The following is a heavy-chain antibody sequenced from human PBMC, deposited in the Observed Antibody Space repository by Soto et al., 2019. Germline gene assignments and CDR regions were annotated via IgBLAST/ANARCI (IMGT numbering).Heavy chain of an antibody. CDR1: GFTVSSNY. CDR2: IYSGGST. V-gene: IGHV3-53*01. Sequence: GGSLRLSCAASGFTVSSNYMSWVRQAPGKGLEWVSVIYSGGSTYYADSVKGRFTISRDNSKNTLYLQMNSLRAEDTAVYYCAGTPGGPDDLEMATIRRPLWFDPWGQGTLVTVSS. CDR3: AGTPGGPDDLEMATIRRPLWFDP. D-gene: IGHD3-16*01. J-gene: IGHJ5*02.